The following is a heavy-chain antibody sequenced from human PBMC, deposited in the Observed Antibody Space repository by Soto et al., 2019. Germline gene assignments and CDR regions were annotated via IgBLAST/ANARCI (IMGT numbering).Heavy chain of an antibody. D-gene: IGHD1-1*01. CDR2: INADGIST. J-gene: IGHJ4*02. Sequence: EVQLVESGGGLVQPGGSLRLSCAASGFTFSMYWMHWVRQVPGKGPEWVSRINADGISTNYADSVKGRFTISRDNAKNTLYLQMNALRVEDTAVYYCTRGPRSTSTGTGAFWGQGTLVTVSS. CDR1: GFTFSMYW. V-gene: IGHV3-74*01. CDR3: TRGPRSTSTGTGAF.